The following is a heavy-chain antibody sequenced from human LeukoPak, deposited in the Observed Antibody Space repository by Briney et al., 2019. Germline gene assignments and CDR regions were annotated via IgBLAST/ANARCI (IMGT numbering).Heavy chain of an antibody. Sequence: GGSLRLSCEASGFTFNTYSMNWARQAPGRGVEWGSSIGSSGGDMFYADSVKGRFIISRDNAKDSLYLQMHSLRVEDTAVYYCLRGDRRDYWGQGTLVTVSS. J-gene: IGHJ4*02. CDR3: LRGDRRDY. CDR1: GFTFNTYS. CDR2: IGSSGGDM. V-gene: IGHV3-21*06.